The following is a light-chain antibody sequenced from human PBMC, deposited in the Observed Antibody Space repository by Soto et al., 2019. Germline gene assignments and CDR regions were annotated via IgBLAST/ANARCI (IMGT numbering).Light chain of an antibody. CDR1: QDISNY. CDR3: QQYDNLPLT. J-gene: IGKJ1*01. Sequence: DIQMTQSPCSLSASVGDRVTITCQASQDISNYLNWYQQKPGKAPKLLIYDASNLETGVPSRFSGTGSGTAFTFTISSLQPEDIATYYCQQYDNLPLTFGQGTKVEIK. CDR2: DAS. V-gene: IGKV1-33*01.